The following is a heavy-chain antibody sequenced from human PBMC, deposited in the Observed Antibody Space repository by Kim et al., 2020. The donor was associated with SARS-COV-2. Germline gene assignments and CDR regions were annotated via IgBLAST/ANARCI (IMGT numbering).Heavy chain of an antibody. V-gene: IGHV3-9*01. Sequence: GGSLRLSCAASGFTFDDYAMHWVRQAPGKGLEWVSGISWNSGSIGYADSVKGRFTISSDNAKNSLYLQMNSLRAEDTALYYGAKATRPNYYGSGSYYPSPFDYWGQGTLVTVSS. CDR1: GFTFDDYA. CDR2: ISWNSGSI. CDR3: AKATRPNYYGSGSYYPSPFDY. J-gene: IGHJ4*02. D-gene: IGHD3-10*01.